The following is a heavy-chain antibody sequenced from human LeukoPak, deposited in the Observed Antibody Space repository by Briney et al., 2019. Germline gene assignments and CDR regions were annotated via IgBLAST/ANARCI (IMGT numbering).Heavy chain of an antibody. V-gene: IGHV4-4*07. J-gene: IGHJ3*02. CDR1: GGSISSYY. CDR2: IYTSGST. D-gene: IGHD2-15*01. Sequence: SETLSLTCTVSGGSISSYYWNWIRQPAGKGLEWIGRIYTSGSTNYNPSLKSRVTMSVDTSKNQLSLKLSSVTDADTAVYYCARDGANLGYCSGGSCYSDAFDIWGQGTMVTVSS. CDR3: ARDGANLGYCSGGSCYSDAFDI.